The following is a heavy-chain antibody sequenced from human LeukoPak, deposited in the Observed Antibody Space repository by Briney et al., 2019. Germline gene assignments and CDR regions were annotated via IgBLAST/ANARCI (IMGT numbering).Heavy chain of an antibody. J-gene: IGHJ4*02. D-gene: IGHD3-22*01. CDR3: AKGRSEDSYYYDSSGYSHFDY. V-gene: IGHV3-7*03. CDR2: IKQDGSEK. Sequence: GGSLRLSCAASGFTFSSYWMSWVRQAPGKGLEWVANIKQDGSEKYYVDSVKGRFTISRDNAKNSLYLQMNSLRAEDTALYYCAKGRSEDSYYYDSSGYSHFDYWGQGTLVTVSS. CDR1: GFTFSSYW.